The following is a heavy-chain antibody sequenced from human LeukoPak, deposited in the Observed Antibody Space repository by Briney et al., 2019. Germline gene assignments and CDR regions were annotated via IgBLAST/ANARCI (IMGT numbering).Heavy chain of an antibody. CDR2: IYYSGST. D-gene: IGHD3-3*01. Sequence: KPSETLSLTCTVSGGSISSYYWSWIRQPPGKGLEWIGYIYYSGSTNYNPSLKSRVTISVDTSKNQFSLKLSSVTAADTAVYYCARGVRVTIFGVVTQIAFDIWGQGTMVTVSS. V-gene: IGHV4-59*08. J-gene: IGHJ3*02. CDR1: GGSISSYY. CDR3: ARGVRVTIFGVVTQIAFDI.